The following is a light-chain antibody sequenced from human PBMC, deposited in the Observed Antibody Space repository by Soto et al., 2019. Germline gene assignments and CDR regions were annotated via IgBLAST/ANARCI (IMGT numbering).Light chain of an antibody. V-gene: IGLV2-14*01. CDR2: DVS. J-gene: IGLJ1*01. CDR3: SSHTRSSSLYV. Sequence: QSALTQPASVSGSPGQSITISCTGTSSDFGGYNYVSWYQQHPGKAPKLMIYDVSNRPSGVSNRFSGSKSGNTASLTISGLQAEDEADYYCSSHTRSSSLYVFGTGSKVTVL. CDR1: SSDFGGYNY.